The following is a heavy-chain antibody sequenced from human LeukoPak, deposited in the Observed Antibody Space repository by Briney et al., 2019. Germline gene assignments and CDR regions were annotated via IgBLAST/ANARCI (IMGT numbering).Heavy chain of an antibody. V-gene: IGHV3-7*01. CDR1: GFTFSTYW. CDR3: ARDRDVPAIGMDV. Sequence: GGSLRLSCAASGFTFSTYWMTWVRQAPGKGLEWVANIKQDGSEQYYVDSVKGRFTISRDNAKNSLYLQMNSLRAEDTAVYYCARDRDVPAIGMDVWGQGTTVTVSS. J-gene: IGHJ6*02. CDR2: IKQDGSEQ.